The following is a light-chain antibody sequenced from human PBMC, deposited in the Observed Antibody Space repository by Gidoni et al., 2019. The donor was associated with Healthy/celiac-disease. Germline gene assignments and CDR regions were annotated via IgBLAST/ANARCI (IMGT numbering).Light chain of an antibody. CDR1: QSVSSY. CDR2: DAS. V-gene: IGKV3-11*01. J-gene: IGKJ5*01. CDR3: QQRSNWLLT. Sequence: EIVLTQSPATLSLSPGERATLSCRASQSVSSYLAWYQQKPGQAPRLLIYDASNRATGIPARFSGSGSGTDFTLTISSLEPEDFAVYYCQQRSNWLLTFXQXTRLXIK.